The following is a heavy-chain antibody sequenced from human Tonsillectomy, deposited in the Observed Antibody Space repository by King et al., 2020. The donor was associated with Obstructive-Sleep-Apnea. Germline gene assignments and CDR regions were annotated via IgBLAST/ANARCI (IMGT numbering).Heavy chain of an antibody. D-gene: IGHD1-26*01. J-gene: IGHJ4*02. CDR1: GVSLPSTRYQ. CDR3: ARDLGGNYYGGADF. CDR2: IYYYTGNT. Sequence: QLQESGPGLVKPSETLSRTCTVSGVSLPSTRYQWSWIRQPPGKGLEGIGYIYYYTGNTNYNTLPTSRVTISLDTSKHQFSLQLISATAADTAVYYCARDLGGNYYGGADFWGQGTLVTVSS. V-gene: IGHV4-61*01.